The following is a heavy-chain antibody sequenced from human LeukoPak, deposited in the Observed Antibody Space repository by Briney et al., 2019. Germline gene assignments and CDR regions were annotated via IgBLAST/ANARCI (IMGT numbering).Heavy chain of an antibody. CDR2: IKHDGSER. J-gene: IGHJ6*04. D-gene: IGHD2-2*01. Sequence: GGSLRLSCVASECTFSTYWMTWVRQATGKGLEWVANIKHDGSERVYADSVKGRFTISRDNSKNTLYLEINSLRAEDTAVYYCAKSVAPAAGLNYHYGMDVWGKGTTVTVSS. CDR3: AKSVAPAAGLNYHYGMDV. CDR1: ECTFSTYW. V-gene: IGHV3-7*03.